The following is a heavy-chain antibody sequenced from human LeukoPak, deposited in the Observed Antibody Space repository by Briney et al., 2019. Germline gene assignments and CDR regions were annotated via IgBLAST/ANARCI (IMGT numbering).Heavy chain of an antibody. D-gene: IGHD5-18*01. Sequence: GGSLRLSCAASGFTFNNYAMHWVRQAPGKGLEWVAVISYDGSNKFYADSVKGRFTISRDNSKNTLYLQMNSLRTEDTAVYYCAKAQLDLDYWGQGTLVTVSS. V-gene: IGHV3-30*04. CDR3: AKAQLDLDY. CDR2: ISYDGSNK. CDR1: GFTFNNYA. J-gene: IGHJ4*02.